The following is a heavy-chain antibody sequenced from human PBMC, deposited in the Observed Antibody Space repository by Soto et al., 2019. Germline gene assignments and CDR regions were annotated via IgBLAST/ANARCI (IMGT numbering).Heavy chain of an antibody. CDR2: IYYSGTT. J-gene: IGHJ4*02. CDR3: SPQVSSAWYFDY. CDR1: GGSISSSRYY. Sequence: ASETLSLTCTVSGGSISSSRYYWGWIRQPPGKGLEWIGSIYYSGTTYYNPSLKSRVTISVDTSRNQFSLQLSSVTAADTAVYYCSPQVSSAWYFDYWGQGTLVTVSS. V-gene: IGHV4-39*01. D-gene: IGHD6-19*01.